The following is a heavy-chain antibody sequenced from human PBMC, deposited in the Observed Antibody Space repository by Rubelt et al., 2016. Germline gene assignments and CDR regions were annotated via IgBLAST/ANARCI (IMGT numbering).Heavy chain of an antibody. Sequence: QVQLQESGPGLVKPSETLSLTCTVSGDSISSYYWTWIRQPPGKGLEWIGYIYYSGSTNYNPSLKSRVTISVDTSKNQFSRKLSSVTAADTAVYYCARVLGGTYYDAFDMWGQGTVVTVSS. J-gene: IGHJ3*02. CDR1: GDSISSYY. CDR2: IYYSGST. CDR3: ARVLGGTYYDAFDM. D-gene: IGHD1-26*01. V-gene: IGHV4-59*01.